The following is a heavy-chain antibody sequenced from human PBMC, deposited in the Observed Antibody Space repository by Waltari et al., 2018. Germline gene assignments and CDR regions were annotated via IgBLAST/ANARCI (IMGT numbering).Heavy chain of an antibody. CDR2: MSRDWSTI. V-gene: IGHV3-74*01. Sequence: VVLVESGGGLVQPGGSMRLTCAASGFTFSSYWVNWVRQAPGKGLVCVSRMSRDWSTISYADSVGGRFAIARDNAKNTLFLQMNSLRVEDTAVYYCARVRYGGNDLWGRGTLVTVSS. CDR3: ARVRYGGNDL. CDR1: GFTFSSYW. J-gene: IGHJ2*01. D-gene: IGHD2-15*01.